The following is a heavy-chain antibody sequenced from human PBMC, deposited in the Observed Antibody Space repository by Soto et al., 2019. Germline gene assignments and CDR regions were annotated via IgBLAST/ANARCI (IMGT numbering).Heavy chain of an antibody. D-gene: IGHD6-19*01. J-gene: IGHJ4*02. V-gene: IGHV1-18*01. CDR1: GYTFANSG. Sequence: QVQLVQSGAEVKKPGASVKVSCKASGYTFANSGISWVRQAPGQGLEWMGWISGYNGITNYAQNLHGRVTMTTDTSTRKAYMELRRLRSDATAVYYWARIRIDRGWYHVPVLDFDHWGEGTMVTVSS. CDR3: ARIRIDRGWYHVPVLDFDH. CDR2: ISGYNGIT.